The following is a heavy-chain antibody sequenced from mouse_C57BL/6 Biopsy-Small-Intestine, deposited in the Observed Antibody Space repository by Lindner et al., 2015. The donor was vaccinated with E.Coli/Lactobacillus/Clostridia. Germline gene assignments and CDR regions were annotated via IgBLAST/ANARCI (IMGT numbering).Heavy chain of an antibody. CDR3: ASHYTDYWYFDV. D-gene: IGHD2-12*01. V-gene: IGHV1-34*02. Sequence: VQLQESGPELVKPGASVKISCKASGYTFTDYNMDWVKQSHGKSLEWIGYIYPNNGGTGYNQKFKNKATLTVDKSSNTAYMELHSLTTEDSAVYYCASHYTDYWYFDVWGAGTTVTVSS. CDR1: GYTFTDYN. CDR2: IYPNNGGT. J-gene: IGHJ1*01.